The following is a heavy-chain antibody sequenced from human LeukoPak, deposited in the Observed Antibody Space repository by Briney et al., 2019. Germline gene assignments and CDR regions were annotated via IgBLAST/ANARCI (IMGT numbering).Heavy chain of an antibody. CDR1: GGTFSSYA. J-gene: IGHJ4*02. V-gene: IGHV1-69*05. Sequence: APVKVSCKASGGTFSSYAISWVRQAPGQGLEWMGGIIPIFGTANYAQKFQGRVTITTDESTSTVYMELSSQRSEDTAVYYCARGLGYYDSSKNLDYWGQGTLVTVSS. CDR2: IIPIFGTA. D-gene: IGHD3-22*01. CDR3: ARGLGYYDSSKNLDY.